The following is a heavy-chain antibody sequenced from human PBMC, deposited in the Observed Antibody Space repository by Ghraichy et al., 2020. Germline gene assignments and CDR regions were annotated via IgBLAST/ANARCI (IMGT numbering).Heavy chain of an antibody. D-gene: IGHD6-6*01. J-gene: IGHJ4*02. CDR1: GGSISSYY. CDR2: IYTSGST. V-gene: IGHV4-4*09. CDR3: ARHGSVAARYDY. Sequence: SETLSLTCTVAGGSISSYYWGWIRQPPGKGLEWIGYIYTSGSTNYNPSLKSRVTISVDTSKNQFSLKLSSVTAADTAVYYCARHGSVAARYDYWGQGTLVTVSS.